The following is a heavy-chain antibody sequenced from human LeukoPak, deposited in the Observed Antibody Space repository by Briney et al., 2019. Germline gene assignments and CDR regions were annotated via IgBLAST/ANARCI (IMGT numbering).Heavy chain of an antibody. J-gene: IGHJ4*02. CDR3: ARGRITAGGYDF. Sequence: GGSLRLSCAAFGXTFSSYALNWVRQAPGKGLEWVSVISGSGGTVFYADSVKGRFTISRDNAKNSLYLQMDSLRDEDTAVYYCARGRITAGGYDFWGQGTLVTVSS. CDR1: GXTFSSYA. D-gene: IGHD6-13*01. CDR2: ISGSGGTV. V-gene: IGHV3-48*02.